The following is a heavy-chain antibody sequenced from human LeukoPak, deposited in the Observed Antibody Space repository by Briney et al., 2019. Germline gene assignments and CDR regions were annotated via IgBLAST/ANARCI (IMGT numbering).Heavy chain of an antibody. J-gene: IGHJ4*02. CDR2: IASDGSNT. CDR1: GFTFSSYW. D-gene: IGHD4-23*01. Sequence: GGSLRLSCAASGFTFSSYWMNWVRQAPGKGLVWVSRIASDGSNTTYADSVRGRFSISRDNAKNTLYLQMNSLRVEDTAVYYCARGRPHGNDYWGQGTLVTVSS. CDR3: ARGRPHGNDY. V-gene: IGHV3-74*01.